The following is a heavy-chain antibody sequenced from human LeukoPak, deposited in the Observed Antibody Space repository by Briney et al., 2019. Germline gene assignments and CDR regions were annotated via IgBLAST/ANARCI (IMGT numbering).Heavy chain of an antibody. J-gene: IGHJ4*02. CDR2: IFYSGSP. D-gene: IGHD3-16*01. Sequence: SETLSLTCTVSGGSISSYYWTWLRQPPGKGLEWIGYIFYSGSPSYNPSLKSRVTISVDTSKNQLSLKLSSVTAADTAVYYCARASVLLSADYWGQGTLVTVSS. V-gene: IGHV4-59*01. CDR1: GGSISSYY. CDR3: ARASVLLSADY.